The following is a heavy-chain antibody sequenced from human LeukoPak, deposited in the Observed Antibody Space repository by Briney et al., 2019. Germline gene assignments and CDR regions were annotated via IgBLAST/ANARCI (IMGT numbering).Heavy chain of an antibody. Sequence: GASVKVSCKASGYTFTGYYMHWVRQAPGQGLEWMGWINPNSGGTNYAQKFQGRVTMTRDTSISTAYMELSRLRSDDTAVYYCARVPLLLRWRWFDPWGQGTLVTVSS. CDR3: ARVPLLLRWRWFDP. D-gene: IGHD4-23*01. CDR2: INPNSGGT. J-gene: IGHJ5*02. V-gene: IGHV1-2*02. CDR1: GYTFTGYY.